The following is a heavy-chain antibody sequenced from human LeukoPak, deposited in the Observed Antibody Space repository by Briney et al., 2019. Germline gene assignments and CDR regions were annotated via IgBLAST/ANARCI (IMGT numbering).Heavy chain of an antibody. CDR2: ISSSGSTI. D-gene: IGHD2-15*01. Sequence: GGSLRLSCAASGFTFSDYYMSWIRQAPGKGLEWVSYISSSGSTIYYADSVKGRFTISRDNAKNSLYLQMNSLRAEDTAVYYCARDREWWNSEPNWFDPWGQGTLVTVSS. V-gene: IGHV3-11*01. J-gene: IGHJ5*02. CDR3: ARDREWWNSEPNWFDP. CDR1: GFTFSDYY.